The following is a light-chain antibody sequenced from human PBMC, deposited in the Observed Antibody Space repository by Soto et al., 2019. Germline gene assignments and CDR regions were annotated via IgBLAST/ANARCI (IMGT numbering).Light chain of an antibody. V-gene: IGKV3-20*01. CDR2: DAF. J-gene: IGKJ1*01. CDR1: QSVSTSY. Sequence: PGERATLSCRASQSVSTSYVAWYQQKFGQAPRLLIYDAFSRATGIPDRLSASGSGTDLTLTISRLEPEDFAVYYCQXYGSSPWTCGQGTKVDIK. CDR3: QXYGSSPWT.